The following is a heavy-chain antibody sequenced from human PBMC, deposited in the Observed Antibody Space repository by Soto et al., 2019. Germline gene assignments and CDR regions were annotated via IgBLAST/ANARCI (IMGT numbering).Heavy chain of an antibody. D-gene: IGHD6-13*01. CDR3: ARGRIAAAGRSYYYYYGMDV. V-gene: IGHV1-69*12. CDR1: GGTFSSYA. J-gene: IGHJ6*02. Sequence: QVQLVQSGAEVKKPESSVKVSCKASGGTFSSYAISWVRQAPGQGLEWMGGIIPIFGTANYAQKFQGRVTITADESTSTAYMELSSLRSEDTAVYYCARGRIAAAGRSYYYYYGMDVWGQGTTVTVSS. CDR2: IIPIFGTA.